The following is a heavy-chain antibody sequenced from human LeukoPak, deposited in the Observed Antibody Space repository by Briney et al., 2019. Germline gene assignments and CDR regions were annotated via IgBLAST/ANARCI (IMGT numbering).Heavy chain of an antibody. D-gene: IGHD3-22*01. J-gene: IGHJ5*02. Sequence: SETLSLTCTVSGGSVRTYYWSWIRQPPGKGLEWIGYIYYSGSTNYNPSLKSRVTISVDTSKNQFSLKLSSVTAADTAVYYCARGGSGYLNWFDPWGQGTLVTVSS. V-gene: IGHV4-59*02. CDR1: GGSVRTYY. CDR2: IYYSGST. CDR3: ARGGSGYLNWFDP.